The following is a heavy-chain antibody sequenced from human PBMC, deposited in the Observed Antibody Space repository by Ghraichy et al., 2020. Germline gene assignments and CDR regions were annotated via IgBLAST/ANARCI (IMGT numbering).Heavy chain of an antibody. Sequence: GSLNISCKGSGYSFTSYWIGWVRQMPGKGLEWMGIIYPGDSDTRYSPSFQGQVTISADKSISTAYLQWSSLKASDTAMYYCARLQEAGAGYPSFFDYWGQGTLVTVSS. V-gene: IGHV5-51*01. CDR1: GYSFTSYW. CDR3: ARLQEAGAGYPSFFDY. J-gene: IGHJ4*02. CDR2: IYPGDSDT. D-gene: IGHD2-15*01.